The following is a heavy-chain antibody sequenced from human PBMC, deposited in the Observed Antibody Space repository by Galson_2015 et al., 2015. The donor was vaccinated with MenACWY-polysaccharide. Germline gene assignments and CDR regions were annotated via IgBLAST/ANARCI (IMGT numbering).Heavy chain of an antibody. CDR2: IAYDGSNK. Sequence: SLRLSCAASGFTFSSFAMHWVRQAPGKGLEWVAVIAYDGSNKYYADSVKGRFTISRDNSRNTLYLQMNSLRAEDTAVYYCAKWNNAWRAYDYWGQGTLITVSS. CDR1: GFTFSSFA. D-gene: IGHD1/OR15-1a*01. J-gene: IGHJ4*02. V-gene: IGHV3-30*18. CDR3: AKWNNAWRAYDY.